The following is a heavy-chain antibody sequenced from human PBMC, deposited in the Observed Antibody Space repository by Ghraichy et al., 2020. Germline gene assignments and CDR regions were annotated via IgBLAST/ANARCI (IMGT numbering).Heavy chain of an antibody. CDR2: ISSKGHYL. Sequence: GGSLRLSCAASGFTFSSYSMHWVRQAPGKGLEWVSSISSKGHYLYYADSMKGRFTISRDNAKNSLYLRINSLTAEDSAVYYCARERLYYYDVSGHYYFDCWGQGTLVTVSS. V-gene: IGHV3-21*01. CDR3: ARERLYYYDVSGHYYFDC. D-gene: IGHD3-22*01. J-gene: IGHJ4*02. CDR1: GFTFSSYS.